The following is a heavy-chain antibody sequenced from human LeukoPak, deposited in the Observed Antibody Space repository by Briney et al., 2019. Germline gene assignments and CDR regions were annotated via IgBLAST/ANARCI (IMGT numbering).Heavy chain of an antibody. J-gene: IGHJ6*03. CDR1: GYTFTGYY. V-gene: IGHV1-2*02. CDR3: ARDSSGYYDSYYYYYMDV. D-gene: IGHD3-22*01. CDR2: INPNSGGT. Sequence: WASVKVSCNASGYTFTGYYMHWVRQAPGQGLEWMGWINPNSGGTNYSQKFQGRVTMTRDTSISTAYMELSRLRSDDTAVYYCARDSSGYYDSYYYYYMDVWGKGATVTVSS.